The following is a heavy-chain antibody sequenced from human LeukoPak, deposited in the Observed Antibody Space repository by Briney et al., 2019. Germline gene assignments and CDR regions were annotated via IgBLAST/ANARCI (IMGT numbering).Heavy chain of an antibody. V-gene: IGHV4-59*01. J-gene: IGHJ5*02. Sequence: SETLSLPCTVSGHPIKLYYWIWIRQPPTKGLAWVGDEHYLGNTNYNPSLESRVTISLATSKNLFSLQLKSLSAADTAVYYCARPSSRYSYTTTGSQGFDPWGQGTLVTVSS. D-gene: IGHD2/OR15-2a*01. CDR2: EHYLGNT. CDR1: GHPIKLYY. CDR3: ARPSSRYSYTTTGSQGFDP.